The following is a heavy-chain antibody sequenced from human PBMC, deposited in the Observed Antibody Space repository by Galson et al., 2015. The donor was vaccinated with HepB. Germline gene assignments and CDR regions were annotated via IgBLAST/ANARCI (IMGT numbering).Heavy chain of an antibody. CDR2: ISSDGSNT. CDR1: GFTFSRYG. D-gene: IGHD6-13*01. J-gene: IGHJ4*01. CDR3: AKDNVASSWDDTTIFDS. Sequence: SLRLSCAASGFTFSRYGMHWVRQAPGKGPEWVAVISSDGSNTDYADSVRGRFTISRGNLKNTLYLQLNSLRPEDTAVYYCAKDNVASSWDDTTIFDSWGQGTLVTVSS. V-gene: IGHV3-30*18.